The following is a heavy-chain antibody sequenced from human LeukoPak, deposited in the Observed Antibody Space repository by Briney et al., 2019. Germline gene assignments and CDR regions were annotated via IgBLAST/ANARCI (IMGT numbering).Heavy chain of an antibody. D-gene: IGHD1-26*01. Sequence: SETLSLTCTLSGGSISSYYWSWLRQPPGKGLEGLGYIYYSGSTNYNPSLKSRVTISVDTSKNQFSLKLSSVTAADTAVYYCAREKVGATYWFDPWGQGTLVTVSS. CDR1: GGSISSYY. V-gene: IGHV4-59*01. J-gene: IGHJ5*02. CDR3: AREKVGATYWFDP. CDR2: IYYSGST.